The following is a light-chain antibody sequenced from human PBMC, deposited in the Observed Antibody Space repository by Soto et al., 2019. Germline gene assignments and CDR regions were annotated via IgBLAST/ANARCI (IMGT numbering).Light chain of an antibody. V-gene: IGLV2-14*01. J-gene: IGLJ2*01. Sequence: SALTQPASVSGSPGQSITISCPGTSRDVGGYNDVSWYQQHPGKAPKLMMYEVNNRPSGVSNRFSGSKSGNTASLTISGLQAEDEADYYCSSYTSSSTVVFGGGTKLTVL. CDR1: SRDVGGYND. CDR2: EVN. CDR3: SSYTSSSTVV.